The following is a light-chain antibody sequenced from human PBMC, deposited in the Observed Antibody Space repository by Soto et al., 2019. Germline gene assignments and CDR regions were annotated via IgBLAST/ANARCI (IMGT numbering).Light chain of an antibody. J-gene: IGKJ1*01. V-gene: IGKV3-20*01. Sequence: EIVLTQSPGTLSLSPGERATLSCRTSQSITNTFLAWYQQKPGQAPRLLIYGASSRAKGIPVSCSGRGSGTDFPLTISRLEPDDFAVYFWQQYGGPPSWTFCQGTKVES. CDR3: QQYGGPPSWT. CDR1: QSITNTF. CDR2: GAS.